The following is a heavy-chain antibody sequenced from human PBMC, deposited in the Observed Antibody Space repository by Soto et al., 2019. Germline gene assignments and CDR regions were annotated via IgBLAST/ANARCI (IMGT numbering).Heavy chain of an antibody. J-gene: IGHJ6*01. V-gene: IGHV1-18*01. CDR1: GYNFSTCG. CDR3: AREGQKHAQETYNYFYGMDI. Sequence: ASVKVSCKAAGYNFSTCGISWVRQAPGQGLEWMGWISGESADTKSAPKLQDRLIMTIDTFASTAYMELRSLRSDDTAVYYCAREGQKHAQETYNYFYGMDIWGQGTTVTVSS. CDR2: ISGESADT. D-gene: IGHD2-21*01.